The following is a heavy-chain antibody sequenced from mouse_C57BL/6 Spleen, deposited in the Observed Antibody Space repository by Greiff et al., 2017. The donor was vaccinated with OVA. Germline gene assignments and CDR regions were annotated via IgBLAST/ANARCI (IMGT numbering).Heavy chain of an antibody. CDR1: GSTFSSYG. J-gene: IGHJ1*03. V-gene: IGHV5-6*01. CDR2: ISSGGSYT. Sequence: EVKLVESGGDLVKPGGSLKLSCAASGSTFSSYGMSWFRQTPDKRLEWVATISSGGSYTYYPDSVKGRFTISRDHAQNTLYLQLRILRSEYTAMYYCASSTTVVATGYFDVWGTGTTVTVSA. CDR3: ASSTTVVATGYFDV. D-gene: IGHD1-1*01.